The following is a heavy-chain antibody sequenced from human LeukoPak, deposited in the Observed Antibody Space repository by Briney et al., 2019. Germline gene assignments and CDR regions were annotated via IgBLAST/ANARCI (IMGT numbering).Heavy chain of an antibody. CDR2: ISGSGGST. Sequence: GGSLRLSCAASGFTFSSYAMSWVRQAPGKGLEWVSAISGSGGSTYYADSVKGRLTISRDNSKNTLYLQMNSLRAEDTAVYYCAKDPLWFGETYYYYYMDVWGKETTVTISS. J-gene: IGHJ6*03. D-gene: IGHD3-10*01. V-gene: IGHV3-23*01. CDR1: GFTFSSYA. CDR3: AKDPLWFGETYYYYYMDV.